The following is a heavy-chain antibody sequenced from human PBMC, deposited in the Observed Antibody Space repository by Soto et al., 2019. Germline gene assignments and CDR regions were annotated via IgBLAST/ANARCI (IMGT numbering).Heavy chain of an antibody. J-gene: IGHJ4*02. Sequence: ASVKVSCKXSGYTFTSYAMHWVRQAPGQRLEWMGWINAGNGNTKYSQKFQGRVTITRDTSASTAYMELSSLRSEDTAVYYYARYGDLPHYYFDYWGQGTLVTVSS. D-gene: IGHD4-17*01. CDR3: ARYGDLPHYYFDY. CDR1: GYTFTSYA. CDR2: INAGNGNT. V-gene: IGHV1-3*01.